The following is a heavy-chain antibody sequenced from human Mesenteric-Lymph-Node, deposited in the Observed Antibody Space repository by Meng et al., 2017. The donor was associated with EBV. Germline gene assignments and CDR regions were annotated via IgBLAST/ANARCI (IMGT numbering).Heavy chain of an antibody. CDR3: AKYLGFCSGDSCYGPYFDY. D-gene: IGHD2-15*01. V-gene: IGHV1-18*01. J-gene: IGHJ4*02. Sequence: QVHLVPSAAEVKKPGAAVKVSCKASCYTFTNFCIRWVRQAPGQGLEWMGWISGFNDTTHYAQKMQGRLTMTTDISTSTAYIELRSLTSDDTAVYYCAKYLGFCSGDSCYGPYFDYWGQGTLVTVSS. CDR1: CYTFTNFC. CDR2: ISGFNDTT.